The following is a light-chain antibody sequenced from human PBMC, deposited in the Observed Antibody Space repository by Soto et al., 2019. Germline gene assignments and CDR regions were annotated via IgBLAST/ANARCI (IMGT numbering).Light chain of an antibody. Sequence: QSALTQPASVSGSPGQSITISCTGTSSDVGSYNLVSWYQQHPGKAPKFMIYEATKRPSGVSNRFSGSKSGNAASLTISGLQAEDEADYYCCSYAGSSTYVFGTGTKLTVL. CDR1: SSDVGSYNL. CDR2: EAT. J-gene: IGLJ1*01. V-gene: IGLV2-23*01. CDR3: CSYAGSSTYV.